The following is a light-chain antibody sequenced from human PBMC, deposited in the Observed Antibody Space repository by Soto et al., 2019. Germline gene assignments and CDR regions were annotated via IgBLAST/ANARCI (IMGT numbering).Light chain of an antibody. CDR2: TNN. CDR1: RSNIGRNS. CDR3: AAWDDRLNGHWV. J-gene: IGLJ3*02. V-gene: IGLV1-44*01. Sequence: QSVLTQPPSTSGTPGQRVTISCSGNRSNIGRNSVSWYQHLPGTAPKLLIYTNNQRPSGVPDRFSGSKSGTSASLAISGLQSEDEADYFCAAWDDRLNGHWVFGGGTKVTVL.